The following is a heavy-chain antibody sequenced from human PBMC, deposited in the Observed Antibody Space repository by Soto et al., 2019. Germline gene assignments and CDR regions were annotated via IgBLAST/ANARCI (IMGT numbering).Heavy chain of an antibody. Sequence: KPSETLSLTCTVSGGSISSYYWSWIRQPPGKGLEWIGYIYYSGSTNYNPSLKSRVTISVDTSKNQFSLKLSSVTAADTAVYYCARAERIAAAGTYWFDPWGQGTLVTVSS. J-gene: IGHJ5*02. CDR1: GGSISSYY. CDR2: IYYSGST. D-gene: IGHD6-13*01. CDR3: ARAERIAAAGTYWFDP. V-gene: IGHV4-59*01.